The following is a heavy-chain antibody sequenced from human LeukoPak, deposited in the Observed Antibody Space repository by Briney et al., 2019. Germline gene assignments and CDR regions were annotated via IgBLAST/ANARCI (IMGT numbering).Heavy chain of an antibody. J-gene: IGHJ4*02. V-gene: IGHV3-21*01. CDR3: ARASGWYEFDY. CDR1: RFTFSSYS. D-gene: IGHD6-19*01. CDR2: ISSSNSYI. Sequence: GGSLRLSCAASRFTFSSYSMNWVRQAPGKGLEWVSSISSSNSYIYYADSVKGRFTISRDNAKNSLFLQMNSLRAEDTAVYYCARASGWYEFDYWGQGTLVTVSS.